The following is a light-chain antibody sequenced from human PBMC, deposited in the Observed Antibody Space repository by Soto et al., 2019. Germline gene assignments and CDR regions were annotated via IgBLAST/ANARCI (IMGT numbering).Light chain of an antibody. CDR3: QQSFTTPCT. CDR2: VAS. J-gene: IGKJ3*01. Sequence: DIQMTQSPSSLSASVGDRVTITCRASQTIGTYLNWYQQTPGKAPKLLIYVASSLQSGVPSRFSGRGSGTDFTLTISSLQPEDFATYYCQQSFTTPCTFXPGTKVDIK. V-gene: IGKV1-39*01. CDR1: QTIGTY.